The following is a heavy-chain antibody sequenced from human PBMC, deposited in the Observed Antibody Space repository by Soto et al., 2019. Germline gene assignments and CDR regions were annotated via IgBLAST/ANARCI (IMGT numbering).Heavy chain of an antibody. CDR3: ARRRLVTNSTGVLGITIWDY. CDR2: ISAYNGNT. Sequence: ASVKVSCKASGYTFTSYGISWVRQAPGQGLEWMGWISAYNGNTNYAQKLQGRVTMTTDTSTSTAYMELRSLRSDDTAVYYCARRRLVTNSTGVLGITIWDYWGQGTLVTVSS. D-gene: IGHD3-16*01. J-gene: IGHJ4*02. CDR1: GYTFTSYG. V-gene: IGHV1-18*01.